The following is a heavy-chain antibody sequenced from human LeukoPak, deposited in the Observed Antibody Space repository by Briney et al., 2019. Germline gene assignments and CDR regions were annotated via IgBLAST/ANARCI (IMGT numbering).Heavy chain of an antibody. Sequence: PSETLSLTCTVSGGSISSYYWSWIRQPPGKGLEWIGYIYTSGSTNHNPSLKSRITISVDTSKNQFSLKLSSVTAADTAVYYCASQRKRDDAFGIWGQGTMVTVSS. D-gene: IGHD5-24*01. CDR1: GGSISSYY. V-gene: IGHV4-4*09. J-gene: IGHJ3*02. CDR3: ASQRKRDDAFGI. CDR2: IYTSGST.